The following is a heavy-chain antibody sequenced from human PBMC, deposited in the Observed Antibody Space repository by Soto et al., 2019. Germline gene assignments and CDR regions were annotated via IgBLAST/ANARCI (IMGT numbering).Heavy chain of an antibody. CDR2: IFSSDDK. V-gene: IGHV2-26*01. CDR3: ALIKDCSTTDCYFASFDP. D-gene: IGHD2-21*01. CDR1: GLSLCNGKLG. J-gene: IGHJ5*02. Sequence: SGHTLVNPPAPLRLTCTVSGLSLCNGKLGVSWIRQHPGKALEWLAHIFSSDDKSYSTSLRSRLSIPKDTSRSQVVLTMPNLDPMDSATYYCALIKDCSTTDCYFASFDPWGQGTLVTVSS.